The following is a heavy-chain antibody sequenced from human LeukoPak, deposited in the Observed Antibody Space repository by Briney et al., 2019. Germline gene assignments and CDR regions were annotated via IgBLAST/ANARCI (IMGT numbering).Heavy chain of an antibody. CDR3: ARHGSGWRFDY. CDR2: IYFGGST. D-gene: IGHD6-19*01. CDR1: GGSLSGYY. V-gene: IGHV4-59*01. Sequence: SETLSLTCTVSGGSLSGYYWTWIRQPPVKGLEWIGYIYFGGSTNYNPSLKSRITMSLDTSKNQFSLKLNSVTAADTAVYYCARHGSGWRFDYWGQGTLVTVSS. J-gene: IGHJ4*02.